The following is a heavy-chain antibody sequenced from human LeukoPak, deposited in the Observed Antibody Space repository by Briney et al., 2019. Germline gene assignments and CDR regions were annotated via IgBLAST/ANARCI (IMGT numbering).Heavy chain of an antibody. V-gene: IGHV3-23*01. CDR1: GFTFSNYA. J-gene: IGHJ4*02. CDR3: AKSEAEQFHPYFDY. CDR2: ISGSGGSA. Sequence: GGSLRLSCGASGFTFSNYAMTWVRQAPGKGLEWVSTISGSGGSAYYADSVKGRFTISRDNSNNTLYLQMYTLRAEDTAVYYCAKSEAEQFHPYFDYWGQGTLVTVSS. D-gene: IGHD1-26*01.